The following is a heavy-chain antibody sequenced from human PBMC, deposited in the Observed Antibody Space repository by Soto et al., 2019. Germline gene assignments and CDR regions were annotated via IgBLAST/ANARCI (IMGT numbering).Heavy chain of an antibody. CDR1: GYSVTSYY. J-gene: IGHJ6*02. CDR2: INPNSGST. Sequence: ASVKVSCKASGYSVTSYYMHWVRQAPGQGLEWMGIINPNSGSTTYAQKFQGRVTMTRDTSTSTVYMELTSLTSGDTAVYYCARAGIAYCSSTTCYLYYCVMDVWGQGTTVTVSS. CDR3: ARAGIAYCSSTTCYLYYCVMDV. D-gene: IGHD2-2*01. V-gene: IGHV1-46*01.